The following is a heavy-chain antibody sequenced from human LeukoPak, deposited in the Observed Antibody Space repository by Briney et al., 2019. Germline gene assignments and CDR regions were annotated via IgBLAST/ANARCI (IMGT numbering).Heavy chain of an antibody. Sequence: ASVKVSCKTSGYTFINNGISWVRQAPGQGLEWMGWISANNGNTNYAQKFQGRVTMTTDTSTSTAYMELRSLRSDDTAVYYCARPRNYYDNGGYYNWFDPWDQGTLVTVSS. CDR2: ISANNGNT. J-gene: IGHJ5*02. CDR3: ARPRNYYDNGGYYNWFDP. V-gene: IGHV1-18*01. D-gene: IGHD3-22*01. CDR1: GYTFINNG.